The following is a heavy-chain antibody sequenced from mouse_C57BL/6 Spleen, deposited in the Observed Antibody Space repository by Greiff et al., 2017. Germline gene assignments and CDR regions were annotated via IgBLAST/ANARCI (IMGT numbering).Heavy chain of an antibody. V-gene: IGHV1-61*01. CDR2: IYPSDSET. J-gene: IGHJ2*01. Sequence: VQLQQPGAELVRPGSSVKLSCKASGYTFTSYWMDWVKQRPGQGLEWIGNIYPSDSETHYNQKFKDKATLTVDKSSSTAYMQLSSLTSEDSAVYYCARKGYLLDYWGQGTTLTVSS. D-gene: IGHD5-1-1*01. CDR3: ARKGYLLDY. CDR1: GYTFTSYW.